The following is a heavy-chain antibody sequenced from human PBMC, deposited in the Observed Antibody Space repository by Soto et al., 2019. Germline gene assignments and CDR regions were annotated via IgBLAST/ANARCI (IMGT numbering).Heavy chain of an antibody. CDR3: ARGRYCLTGRCFPNWFDS. CDR1: GDSISNLDYF. Sequence: SETLSLTCSVSGDSISNLDYFWAWIRQPPGQALEYIGYIYKSATTYYNPSFESRVAISIDTSKSQFSLNVTSVTAAVTAVYFCARGRYCLTGRCFPNWFDSWGQGALVTVSS. CDR2: IYKSATT. D-gene: IGHD7-27*01. J-gene: IGHJ5*01. V-gene: IGHV4-30-4*01.